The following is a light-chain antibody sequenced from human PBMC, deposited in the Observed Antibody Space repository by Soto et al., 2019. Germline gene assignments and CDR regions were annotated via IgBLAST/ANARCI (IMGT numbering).Light chain of an antibody. Sequence: IQMTQSPSSVSASVGDSVTITCRVSQVISSWLAWYQVKPGKAPKLLIYGASNRESGVPSRFSASESGTLFTLTINSLQPEDFATYYCQQASSFPLTFGGGTTVEI. CDR1: QVISSW. J-gene: IGKJ4*01. V-gene: IGKV1-12*01. CDR2: GAS. CDR3: QQASSFPLT.